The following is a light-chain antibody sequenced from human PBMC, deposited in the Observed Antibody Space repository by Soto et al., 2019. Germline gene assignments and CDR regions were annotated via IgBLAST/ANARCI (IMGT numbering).Light chain of an antibody. Sequence: DIQMTQSPSTLSASVGDRVTITCRASQSIGTALAWYQQKFGRAPNLLIYRASSLESVVPSRFSGSGSGTEFTLTISSLQPDDFATYYCQPYFYLGTFGQGTKVEVK. J-gene: IGKJ1*01. CDR2: RAS. CDR3: QPYFYLGT. V-gene: IGKV1-5*03. CDR1: QSIGTA.